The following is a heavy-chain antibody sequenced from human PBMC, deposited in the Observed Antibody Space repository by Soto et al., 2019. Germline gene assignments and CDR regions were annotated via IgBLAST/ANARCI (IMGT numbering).Heavy chain of an antibody. CDR3: VRDRRIYYSDPHDEFVASDYEV. J-gene: IGHJ3*01. V-gene: IGHV1-69*01. CDR2: FIPIFRTL. CDR1: GGIFGSHG. D-gene: IGHD3-22*01. Sequence: QVQLIQSEAEVKQPGSSVRVSCTASGGIFGSHGFSWVRQAPGQRLEWVGGFIPIFRTLTYTEKFQARVRIAADESTNTVYLDLSSLTSEDTAVYYCVRDRRIYYSDPHDEFVASDYEVWGQGTMVSFSS.